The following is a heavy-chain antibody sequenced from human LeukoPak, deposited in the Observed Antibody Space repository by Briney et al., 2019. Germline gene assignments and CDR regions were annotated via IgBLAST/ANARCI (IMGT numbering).Heavy chain of an antibody. CDR2: ISGDGGST. V-gene: IGHV3-43*02. J-gene: IGHJ4*02. D-gene: IGHD3-22*01. CDR1: GFTFDDYA. CDR3: AKDMASYDSSGYQFDY. Sequence: PGGSLRLSCVASGFTFDDYAMHWVRQAPGKGLEWVSLISGDGGSTYYADSVKGRFTISRDNSKNSLYLQMNSLRTEDTALYYCAKDMASYDSSGYQFDYWGQGTLVTVSS.